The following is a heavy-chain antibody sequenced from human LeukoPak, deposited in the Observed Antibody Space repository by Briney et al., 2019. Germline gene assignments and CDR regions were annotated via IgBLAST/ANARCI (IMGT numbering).Heavy chain of an antibody. CDR1: GVTFSSYA. CDR3: AKDGGNYYIDY. D-gene: IGHD4-23*01. Sequence: GGSLRLSCAASGVTFSSYAMHWVRQAPGKGLEWMAFISHDGSTKPYADSVKGRFTISRDNSKNTMFLQMNSLRPEDTAVYFCAKDGGNYYIDYWGQGTLVTVSS. CDR2: ISHDGSTK. V-gene: IGHV3-30*18. J-gene: IGHJ4*02.